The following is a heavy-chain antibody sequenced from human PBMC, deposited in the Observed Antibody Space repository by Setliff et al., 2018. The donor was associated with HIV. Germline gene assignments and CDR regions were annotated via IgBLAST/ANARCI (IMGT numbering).Heavy chain of an antibody. CDR1: GYTFTTYY. Sequence: ASVKVSCKASGYTFTTYYIHWVRQAPGQGLEWMGIINPSGGSTSYAQKFQGRVTMTRDTSTSTVYAELSSLRSEDTAVYYGARGGDILVVSAAPDYWGQGTLVTVSS. J-gene: IGHJ4*02. V-gene: IGHV1-46*01. D-gene: IGHD2-2*01. CDR2: INPSGGST. CDR3: ARGGDILVVSAAPDY.